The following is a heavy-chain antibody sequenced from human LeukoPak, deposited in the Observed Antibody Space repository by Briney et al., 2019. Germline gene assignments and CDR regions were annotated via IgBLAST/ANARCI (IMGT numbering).Heavy chain of an antibody. V-gene: IGHV4-38-2*02. Sequence: PSETLSLTCTVSGYSISSGYYWGWVRQPPGKGLEWIGSIYQSGSTYYNPSLKSRVTISVDPSKNQFSLKLSSVTAADTAVYYCARLMGFGEPFDPWGQGTLVTVSS. CDR3: ARLMGFGEPFDP. CDR1: GYSISSGYY. D-gene: IGHD3-10*01. CDR2: IYQSGST. J-gene: IGHJ5*02.